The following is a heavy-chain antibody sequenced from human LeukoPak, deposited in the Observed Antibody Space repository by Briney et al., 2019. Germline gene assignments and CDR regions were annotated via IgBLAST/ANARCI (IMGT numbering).Heavy chain of an antibody. CDR3: AKDREPGEQWRIILDY. D-gene: IGHD6-19*01. J-gene: IGHJ4*02. V-gene: IGHV3-30*18. CDR2: ISYDGSNK. CDR1: GFMFSSHG. Sequence: PEGSLRLSCAASGFMFSSHGMHWVRQAPGKGLEWVAVISYDGSNKDHADSVKGRFTISRDNSKNTLYLQMNSLRPEDTAVYYCAKDREPGEQWRIILDYWGQGTLVTVSS.